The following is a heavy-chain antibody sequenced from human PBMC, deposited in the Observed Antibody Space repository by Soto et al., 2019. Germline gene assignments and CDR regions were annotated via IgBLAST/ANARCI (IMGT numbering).Heavy chain of an antibody. V-gene: IGHV3-53*04. Sequence: GGSLRLSCAASGFTVSSNYMSWVRQAPGKGLEWVSVIYSGGSTYYADSVKGRFTISRHNSKNTLYLQMNSLRAEDTAVYYCARVIPRLGEPTDAFDIWGQGTMVTVSS. CDR3: ARVIPRLGEPTDAFDI. CDR2: IYSGGST. J-gene: IGHJ3*02. D-gene: IGHD3-16*01. CDR1: GFTVSSNY.